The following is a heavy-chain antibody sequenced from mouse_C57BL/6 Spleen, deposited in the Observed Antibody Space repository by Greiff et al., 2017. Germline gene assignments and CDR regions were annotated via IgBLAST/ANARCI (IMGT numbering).Heavy chain of an antibody. D-gene: IGHD4-1*01. V-gene: IGHV5-6*02. CDR1: GFTFSSYG. CDR2: ISSGGSYT. Sequence: EVKLVESGGDLVKPGGSLKLSCAASGFTFSSYGMSWVRQTPDKRLEWVATISSGGSYTYYPDSVKGRFTISRDNAKNTLYLQMSSLKSEDTAMYYCARHDWDEAWFAYWGQGTLVTVSA. J-gene: IGHJ3*01. CDR3: ARHDWDEAWFAY.